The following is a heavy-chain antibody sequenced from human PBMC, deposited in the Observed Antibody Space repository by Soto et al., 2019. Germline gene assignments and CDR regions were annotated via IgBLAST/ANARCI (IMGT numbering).Heavy chain of an antibody. D-gene: IGHD2-21*02. V-gene: IGHV1-3*01. J-gene: IGHJ4*02. CDR2: INAGNGNT. CDR1: GYTFTSYA. CDR3: ARAWVVVTAPDY. Sequence: ASVKVSCKASGYTFTSYAMHWVRQAPGQRLEWMGWINAGNGNTKYSQKFQGRVTTTRDTSASTAYMELSSLRSEDTAVYYCARAWVVVTAPDYWGQGTLVTVSS.